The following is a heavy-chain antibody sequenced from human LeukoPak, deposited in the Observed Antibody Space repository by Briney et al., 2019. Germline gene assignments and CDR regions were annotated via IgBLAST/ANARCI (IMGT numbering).Heavy chain of an antibody. CDR1: GFTFRGFL. V-gene: IGHV3-7*01. Sequence: GGSLRLPCAASGFTFRGFLMSWVRQIPGKGLEWVANIKQDGSEKYYADALRGRFTISRDNTKNSLSLQMNSLIVEDTAVYYCARAGSNWNYVYWGQGTLVTVSS. J-gene: IGHJ4*02. CDR2: IKQDGSEK. CDR3: ARAGSNWNYVY. D-gene: IGHD1-7*01.